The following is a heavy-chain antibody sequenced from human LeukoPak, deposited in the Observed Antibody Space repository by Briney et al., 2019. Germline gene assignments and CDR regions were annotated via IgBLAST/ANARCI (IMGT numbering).Heavy chain of an antibody. D-gene: IGHD6-19*01. Sequence: GGSLRLSCAASGFTFSDHYMDWVRQAPGKGLEWVGRIRNKANSYTTEYAASVKGRFTISRDDSQNSLYLQMNSLNTEDTAVYYCARVAGSYLDYWGQGTLVTVSS. J-gene: IGHJ4*02. CDR2: IRNKANSYTT. CDR1: GFTFSDHY. V-gene: IGHV3-72*01. CDR3: ARVAGSYLDY.